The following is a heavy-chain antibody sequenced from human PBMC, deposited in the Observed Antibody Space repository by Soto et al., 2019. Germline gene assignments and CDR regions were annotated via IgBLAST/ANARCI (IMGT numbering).Heavy chain of an antibody. CDR1: GFVFSDYG. CDR3: AKDNVAAIDY. V-gene: IGHV3-30*18. CDR2: ISYDGDIK. Sequence: QVHLVESGGGVVQPGRSLRLSCAASGFVFSDYGIHWVRQPPGKGLEWVALISYDGDIKYYADSVKGRFTISRDNSRNTVYLQMNSLRLEDAALYYCAKDNVAAIDYWGQGTLVTVSS. D-gene: IGHD6-13*01. J-gene: IGHJ4*02.